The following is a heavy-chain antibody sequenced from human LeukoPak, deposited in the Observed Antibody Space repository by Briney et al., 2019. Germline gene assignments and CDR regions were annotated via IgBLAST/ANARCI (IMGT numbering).Heavy chain of an antibody. D-gene: IGHD2-15*01. CDR3: TSNYCSGGSCYLY. CDR2: IRSKANNYAT. Sequence: GGSLRLSCAASGFNFSGSAMHWVRQASGKGLEWVGRIRSKANNYATAYVASVKGRFTISRDDSKNTAFLQMNSLKTEDTAVYYCTSNYCSGGSCYLYWGQGTLVTVSS. CDR1: GFNFSGSA. J-gene: IGHJ4*02. V-gene: IGHV3-73*01.